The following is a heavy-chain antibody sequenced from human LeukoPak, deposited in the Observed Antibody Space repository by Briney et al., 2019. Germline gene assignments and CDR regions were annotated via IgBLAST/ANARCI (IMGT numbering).Heavy chain of an antibody. V-gene: IGHV4-4*07. CDR3: AREGYSSSWYGVDY. CDR2: IYTGGT. Sequence: PSETLSLTCTVSSGSISSYYWSWIRQPAGKGLEWIGRIYTGGTNYNPSPKSRVTMSVDASKNQFSLKVSSVTAADTAVYYCAREGYSSSWYGVDYWGQGTLVTVSS. D-gene: IGHD6-13*01. CDR1: SGSISSYY. J-gene: IGHJ4*02.